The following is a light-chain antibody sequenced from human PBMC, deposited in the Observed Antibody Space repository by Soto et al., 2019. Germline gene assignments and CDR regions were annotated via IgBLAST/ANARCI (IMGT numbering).Light chain of an antibody. CDR1: SSNIGGNS. CDR2: DDD. CDR3: GSWDSSLSAYV. Sequence: VVTQPPSVSAAPGQKVTISCSGSSSNIGGNSVSWYQQLPGTAPKLLIYDDDKRPSGIPDRFSGSKSGTSATLGITGFQTGDEADYYCGSWDSSLSAYVFATGTKLTVL. J-gene: IGLJ1*01. V-gene: IGLV1-51*01.